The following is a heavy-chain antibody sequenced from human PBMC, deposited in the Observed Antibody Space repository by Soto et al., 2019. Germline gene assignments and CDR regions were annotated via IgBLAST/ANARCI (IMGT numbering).Heavy chain of an antibody. CDR2: ISGSGGST. V-gene: IGHV3-23*01. Sequence: EVQLLESGGGLVQPGGSLRLSCAASGFTFSSYAMSWVRQAPGKGLEWVSAISGSGGSTYYADSVKGRFTISRDNSKNTLYLQMNSLRAEDTAVYYCAKAHLVVVSAAIPFDYWGQGTLVTVSS. D-gene: IGHD2-2*02. J-gene: IGHJ4*02. CDR1: GFTFSSYA. CDR3: AKAHLVVVSAAIPFDY.